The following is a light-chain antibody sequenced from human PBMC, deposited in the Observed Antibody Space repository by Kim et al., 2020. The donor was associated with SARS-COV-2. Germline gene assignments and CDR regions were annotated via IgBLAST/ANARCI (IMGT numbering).Light chain of an antibody. CDR2: DNN. CDR1: SSNVGNNY. Sequence: GQKVTISCSGSSSNVGNNYVYWYQQLPGTAPKLLIYDNNKRPSGIPDRFSGSKSGTSATLGITGLQTGDEADYYCGTWDSSLSAWVFGGGTQLTVL. CDR3: GTWDSSLSAWV. V-gene: IGLV1-51*01. J-gene: IGLJ3*02.